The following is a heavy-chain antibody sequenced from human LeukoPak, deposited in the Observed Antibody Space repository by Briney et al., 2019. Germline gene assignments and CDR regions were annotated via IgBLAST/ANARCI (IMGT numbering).Heavy chain of an antibody. J-gene: IGHJ6*02. CDR2: INHSGST. Sequence: KSSETLSLTCTVSGGSISSYYWSWIRQPPGMGLEWIGYINHSGSTTYNPSLKSRVTISVDTSKNQFSLNLSSVTAADTAVYYCARASLVPYYYYGMDVWGQGTTVTVSS. D-gene: IGHD6-13*01. CDR1: GGSISSYY. V-gene: IGHV4-59*01. CDR3: ARASLVPYYYYGMDV.